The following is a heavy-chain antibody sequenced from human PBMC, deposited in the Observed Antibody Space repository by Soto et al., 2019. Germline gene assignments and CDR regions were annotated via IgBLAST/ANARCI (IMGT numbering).Heavy chain of an antibody. Sequence: ASVKVSCKASGHQLCACYTYWVRQAPGPGLESVGLLDPITGGTDYEERLRDRVTMTRDTSINTAYIELRMLRSDDTAIYFCARARDAASNFSSPHGRDVWGKGTTVTVSS. D-gene: IGHD1-1*01. J-gene: IGHJ6*04. CDR1: GHQLCACY. V-gene: IGHV1-2*02. CDR3: ARARDAASNFSSPHGRDV. CDR2: LDPITGGT.